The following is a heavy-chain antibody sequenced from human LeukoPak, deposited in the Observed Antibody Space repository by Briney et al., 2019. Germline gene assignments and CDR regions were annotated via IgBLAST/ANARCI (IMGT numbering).Heavy chain of an antibody. V-gene: IGHV1-2*02. CDR3: AREYCAGDCYSHGAYFDY. D-gene: IGHD2-21*02. J-gene: IGHJ4*02. CDR2: INPHSGDT. CDR1: GYTFTGYY. Sequence: ASVKVSCKASGYTFTGYYMHWVRQAPGQGLEWMGWINPHSGDTDYAQKFQGRVTLTRDTSISTAYMELSRLRSDDTAVYYCAREYCAGDCYSHGAYFDYWGQGTLVTVSS.